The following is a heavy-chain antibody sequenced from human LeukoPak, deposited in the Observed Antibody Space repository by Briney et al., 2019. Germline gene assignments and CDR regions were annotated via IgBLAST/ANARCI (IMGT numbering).Heavy chain of an antibody. V-gene: IGHV3-64*01. CDR3: ARSITMIVVARRDGAFDI. J-gene: IGHJ3*02. CDR1: GFTFSSYA. D-gene: IGHD3-22*01. CDR2: ISSKGGST. Sequence: PGGSLRLSCAASGFTFSSYAMHWVRQAPGKGLEYVSAISSKGGSTYYANSVKGRFTISRDNSKNTLYLQMGSLRAEDMAVYYCARSITMIVVARRDGAFDIWGQGTMVTVSS.